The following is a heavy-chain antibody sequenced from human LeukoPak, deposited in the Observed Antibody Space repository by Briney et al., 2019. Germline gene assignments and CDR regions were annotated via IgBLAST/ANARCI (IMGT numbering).Heavy chain of an antibody. D-gene: IGHD5-12*01. CDR3: ARGDSGYDFDY. V-gene: IGHV4-59*05. CDR2: IHYSETT. Sequence: PGGSLRLSCAASGFTFSNAWMSWVRQPPGKGLEWIASIHYSETTYYNPSLKSRVTISVDTSKNHFSLKLSSVTAADTAVYYCARGDSGYDFDYWGQGTLVTVSS. CDR1: GFTFSNAW. J-gene: IGHJ4*02.